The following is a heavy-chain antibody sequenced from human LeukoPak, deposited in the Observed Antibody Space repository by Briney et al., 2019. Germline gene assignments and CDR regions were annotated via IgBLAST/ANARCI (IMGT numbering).Heavy chain of an antibody. D-gene: IGHD2-21*02. CDR1: GNSVSANSAA. V-gene: IGHV6-1*01. Sequence: SQTLSLTCAISGNSVSANSAAWNWIRQSPSRGLEWLGRTYYRSKWYHDYARSVKSRVTIYPETSKNQFSLHLNSVTPEDTAVYYCVREACTGGGACYLGFQQWGQGTLVTVSS. CDR3: VREACTGGGACYLGFQQ. CDR2: TYYRSKWYH. J-gene: IGHJ1*01.